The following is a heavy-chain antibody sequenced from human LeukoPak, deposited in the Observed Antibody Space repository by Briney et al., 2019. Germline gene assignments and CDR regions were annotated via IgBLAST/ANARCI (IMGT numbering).Heavy chain of an antibody. D-gene: IGHD3-10*01. J-gene: IGHJ4*02. CDR3: VKHTGNAYGDSDC. Sequence: GGSLRLSCAASGFTFSSYAMHWVRQAPGKGLEWVAVISYDGSNKYYADSVKGRFTISRDNSKTTLQMDSLRVEDTAVYYCVKHTGNAYGDSDCWGQGTLVTVSP. CDR1: GFTFSSYA. CDR2: ISYDGSNK. V-gene: IGHV3-30-3*02.